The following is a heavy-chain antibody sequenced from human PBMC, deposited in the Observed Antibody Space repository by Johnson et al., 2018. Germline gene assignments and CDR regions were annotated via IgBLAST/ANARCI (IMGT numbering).Heavy chain of an antibody. J-gene: IGHJ3*02. CDR3: ARDSPGGGWPLDAFDI. V-gene: IGHV3-21*05. CDR2: ISSSGSTI. Sequence: EVQLVESGGGLVKPGGSLRLSCAASGFTFSSYSMNWVRQAPGKGLEWVSYISSSGSTIYYADSVKGRFTISRDNAKNSLYLQMNSLRAEDTAVYYCARDSPGGGWPLDAFDIWGPGTMVTVSS. D-gene: IGHD6-19*01. CDR1: GFTFSSYS.